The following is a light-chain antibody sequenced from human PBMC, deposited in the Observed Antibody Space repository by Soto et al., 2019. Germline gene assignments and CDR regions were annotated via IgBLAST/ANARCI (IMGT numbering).Light chain of an antibody. CDR2: DVS. CDR3: SSYTSSSTPYV. J-gene: IGLJ1*01. Sequence: QSVLSQPASVSGSPGQSITISCTGTGSDVGGYNYVSWYQQHPGKAPKLMIYDVSNRPSGVSNRFYGSKSGNTASLTISGLQAEDEADYYCSSYTSSSTPYVFGTGTKVTVL. V-gene: IGLV2-14*01. CDR1: GSDVGGYNY.